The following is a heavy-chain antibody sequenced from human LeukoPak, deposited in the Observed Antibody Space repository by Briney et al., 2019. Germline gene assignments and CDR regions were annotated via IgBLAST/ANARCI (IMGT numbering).Heavy chain of an antibody. CDR1: GFTFSNYA. CDR3: AKDPNGDYIGAFDF. CDR2: IKGSGSYT. J-gene: IGHJ3*01. V-gene: IGHV3-23*01. Sequence: GGSLRLSCAGSGFTFSNYAMIWVRQAPGKGLEWVSAIKGSGSYTKYADSVTGRFTISRDNSKNMLYLQMNSLTANDTAIYYCAKDPNGDYIGAFDFGGQGTMVTVSS. D-gene: IGHD4-17*01.